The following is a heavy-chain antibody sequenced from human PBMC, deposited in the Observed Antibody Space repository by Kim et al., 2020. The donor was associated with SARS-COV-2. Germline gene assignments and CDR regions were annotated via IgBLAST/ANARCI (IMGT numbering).Heavy chain of an antibody. V-gene: IGHV4-34*01. D-gene: IGHD3-16*01. CDR2: INHSGST. Sequence: SETLSLTCAVYGGSFSGYYWSWIRQPPGKGLEWIGEINHSGSTNYNPSLKSRVTISVDTSKNQFSLKLSSVTAADTAVYYCARARDYDYVWGSYRRYYFDYWGQGTLVTVSS. CDR3: ARARDYDYVWGSYRRYYFDY. CDR1: GGSFSGYY. J-gene: IGHJ4*02.